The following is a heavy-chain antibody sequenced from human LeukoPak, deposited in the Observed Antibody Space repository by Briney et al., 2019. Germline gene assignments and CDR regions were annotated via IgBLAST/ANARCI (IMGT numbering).Heavy chain of an antibody. D-gene: IGHD3-22*01. V-gene: IGHV1-2*02. CDR3: ARGGDSSGYYSSQGDY. CDR2: INPNSGGT. CDR1: GYTFTGYY. J-gene: IGHJ4*02. Sequence: ASVKVSCKASGYTFTGYYMHWMRQAPGQGLEWMGWINPNSGGTNYAQRFQGRVTMTRDTSISTAYIELNRLTSDDTAVYYCARGGDSSGYYSSQGDYWGQGTLVTVSS.